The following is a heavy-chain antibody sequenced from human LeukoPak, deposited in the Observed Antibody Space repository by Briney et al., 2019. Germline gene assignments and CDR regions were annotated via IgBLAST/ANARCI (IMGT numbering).Heavy chain of an antibody. CDR2: VSSNGGST. Sequence: PGGSLTLSCSASGFTSSSYAMHWVRQAPGKGLEYVSAVSSNGGSTYYADSVKGRFTISRDNSKNTLYLQMSSLRSEDTALYYCVKSSGSWTQFEYFQHWGQGTLVTVSS. V-gene: IGHV3-64D*06. J-gene: IGHJ1*01. D-gene: IGHD6-13*01. CDR3: VKSSGSWTQFEYFQH. CDR1: GFTSSSYA.